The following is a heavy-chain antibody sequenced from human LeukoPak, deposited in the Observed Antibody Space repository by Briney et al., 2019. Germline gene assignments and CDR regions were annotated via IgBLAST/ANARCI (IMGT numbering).Heavy chain of an antibody. CDR1: GFTFSSYD. D-gene: IGHD3-22*01. Sequence: PGGSLRLSCAASGFTFSSYDMHWVRQATGKGLEWVSAIGTAGDTYYPGSVKGRFTISRENAKNSLYLQMNSLRAEDTAVYYCARDRELTYYYDSSGCDYWGQGTLVTVSS. CDR3: ARDRELTYYYDSSGCDY. CDR2: IGTAGDT. J-gene: IGHJ4*02. V-gene: IGHV3-13*01.